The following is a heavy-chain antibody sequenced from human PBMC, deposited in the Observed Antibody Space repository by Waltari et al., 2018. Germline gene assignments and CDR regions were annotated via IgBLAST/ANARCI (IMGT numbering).Heavy chain of an antibody. CDR2: IYYSGST. Sequence: QLQLQESGPGLVKPSDTLSLTCTVSGGSLSSSRYYWGWIRQPPGKGLEWIGSIYYSGSTNYNPSLKSRVTISVDTSKNQFSLKLSSVTAADTAVYYCARVLRPAATRPENWFDPWGQGTLVTVSS. CDR1: GGSLSSSRYY. J-gene: IGHJ5*02. CDR3: ARVLRPAATRPENWFDP. D-gene: IGHD2-15*01. V-gene: IGHV4-39*07.